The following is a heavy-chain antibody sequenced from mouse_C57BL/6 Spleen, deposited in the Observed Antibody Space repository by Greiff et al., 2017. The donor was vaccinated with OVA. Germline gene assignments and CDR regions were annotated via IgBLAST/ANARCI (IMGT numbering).Heavy chain of an antibody. D-gene: IGHD1-1*01. V-gene: IGHV1-82*01. CDR3: ARDYYGSSYGAMDY. CDR2: IYPGDGDT. J-gene: IGHJ4*01. CDR1: GYAFSRSW. Sequence: QVQLQQSGPELVKPGASVKISCKASGYAFSRSWMNWVKQRPGKGLEWIGRIYPGDGDTNYNGKFKGKATLTADKSSSTAYMQLSSLTSEDSAVYFCARDYYGSSYGAMDYWGQGTSVTVSS.